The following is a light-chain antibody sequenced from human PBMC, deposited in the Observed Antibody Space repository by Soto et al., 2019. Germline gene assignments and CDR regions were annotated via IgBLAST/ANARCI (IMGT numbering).Light chain of an antibody. J-gene: IGKJ1*01. Sequence: AIRMTQSPSSLSSSTGERVASTCRASQGISSYLAWYQQKPGKAPKLLIYAASTLQSGVPSRFSGSGSGTDFTLTISCLQSEDFATYYCQQYYSYPQTFGQGTKVDIK. CDR1: QGISSY. CDR2: AAS. CDR3: QQYYSYPQT. V-gene: IGKV1-8*01.